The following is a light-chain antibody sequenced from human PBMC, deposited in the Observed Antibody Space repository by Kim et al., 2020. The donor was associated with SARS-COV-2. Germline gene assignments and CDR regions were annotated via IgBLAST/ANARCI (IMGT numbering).Light chain of an antibody. CDR3: QVWDSSSDHWV. CDR1: TIGGKS. J-gene: IGLJ3*02. Sequence: ATGKAARISCGGNTIGGKSVHWYQHKPGQAPVLVIYYDSDRPSGIPVRFSGSNSGNTATLTISRVEAGDEADYYCQVWDSSSDHWVFGGGTQLTVL. CDR2: YDS. V-gene: IGLV3-21*04.